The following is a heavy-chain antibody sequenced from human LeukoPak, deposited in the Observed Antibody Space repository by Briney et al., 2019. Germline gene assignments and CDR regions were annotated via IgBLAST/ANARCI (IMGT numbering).Heavy chain of an antibody. CDR1: GGSISSSSYY. V-gene: IGHV4-39*01. J-gene: IGHJ6*02. Sequence: SETLSLTCTVSGGSISSSSYYWGWIRQPPGKGLEWIGSIYYSGSTYYNPSLKSRVTISVDTSKNQFSLKLSSVTAADTAVYYCARLGREDIVVVPAAQSFYHYYGMDVWGQGTTVTVSS. CDR2: IYYSGST. D-gene: IGHD2-2*01. CDR3: ARLGREDIVVVPAAQSFYHYYGMDV.